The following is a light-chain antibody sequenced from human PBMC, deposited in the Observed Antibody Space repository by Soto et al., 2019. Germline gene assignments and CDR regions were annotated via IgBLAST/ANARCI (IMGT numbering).Light chain of an antibody. CDR2: DAS. Sequence: DIQMTQSPSTLSASVGDRITLTCRASQSIGKWLAWYQQKPGRAPNLLIYDASILQSGVPSRFSGSGFGTEFTLTIIRLQPDDSATYYCQQYHTPYYTFGQGTKVEIK. V-gene: IGKV1-5*01. J-gene: IGKJ2*01. CDR1: QSIGKW. CDR3: QQYHTPYYT.